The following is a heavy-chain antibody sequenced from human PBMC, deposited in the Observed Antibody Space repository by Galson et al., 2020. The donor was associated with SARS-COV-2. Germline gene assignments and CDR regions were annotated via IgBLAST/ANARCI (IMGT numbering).Heavy chain of an antibody. Sequence: SETLSLTCTVSGGTISTSDNYSSWIRQPPGKGLDCIGKTPYSGRGYSNPSLKTRLSVSVSSTRNQFSLKLLSVTAADTAVYYCARSYESNGRYHDSWGQGSLVTVSS. D-gene: IGHD3-22*01. V-gene: IGHV4-30-4*01. CDR2: TPYSGRG. CDR1: GGTISTSDNY. J-gene: IGHJ4*02. CDR3: ARSYESNGRYHDS.